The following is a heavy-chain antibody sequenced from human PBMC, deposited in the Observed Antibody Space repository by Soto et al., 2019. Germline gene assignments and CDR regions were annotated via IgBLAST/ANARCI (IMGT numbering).Heavy chain of an antibody. CDR1: GFTFSSYG. J-gene: IGHJ6*02. D-gene: IGHD6-19*01. CDR2: IWYDGSNK. V-gene: IGHV3-33*01. Sequence: PGGSLRLSCAASGFTFSSYGMHWVRQAPGKGLEWVAVIWYDGSNKYYADSVKGRFTISRDNSKNTLYLQMNSLRAEDTAVYYCARDDRYSSGWYHYYYYGMDVRGQGTTVTVSS. CDR3: ARDDRYSSGWYHYYYYGMDV.